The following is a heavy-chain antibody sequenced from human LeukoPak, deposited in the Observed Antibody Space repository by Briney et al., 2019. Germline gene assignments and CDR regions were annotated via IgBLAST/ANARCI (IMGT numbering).Heavy chain of an antibody. CDR1: GYTFTSYG. CDR3: ARGRHYDFSGRLYYYYGMDV. Sequence: SVKVSCKASGYTFTSYGISWVRQAPGQGLEWMGRIIPILGIANYAQKFQGRVTITADKSTSTAYMELSSLRSEDTAVYYCARGRHYDFSGRLYYYYGMDVWGQGTTVTVSS. D-gene: IGHD3-3*01. CDR2: IIPILGIA. J-gene: IGHJ6*02. V-gene: IGHV1-69*04.